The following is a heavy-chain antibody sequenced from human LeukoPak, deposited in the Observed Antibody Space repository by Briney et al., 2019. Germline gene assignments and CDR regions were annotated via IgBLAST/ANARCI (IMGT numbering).Heavy chain of an antibody. D-gene: IGHD3-22*01. CDR2: ISGSGGST. CDR3: AKEGKYYYDSSGYRPY. V-gene: IGHV3-23*01. J-gene: IGHJ4*02. Sequence: PGGSLRLSCAASGFTFSSYAMSWVRQAPGKGLEWVSAISGSGGSTYYADSVKGRFTISRDNSKNTLYLQMNSLRAEDTALYYCAKEGKYYYDSSGYRPYWGQGTLVTVSS. CDR1: GFTFSSYA.